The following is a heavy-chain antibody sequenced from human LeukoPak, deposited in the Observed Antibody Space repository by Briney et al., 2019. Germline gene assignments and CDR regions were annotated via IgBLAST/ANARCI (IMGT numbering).Heavy chain of an antibody. Sequence: PGGSLRLSCAASGFTFSSYAMSWVRQAPGKGLEGLSSIRGSGVSTYYADSVKGRFTISRDNSKNTLYLQMDSLRVEDTAVYYCANPEWLLPSYYYYGLDVWGQGTTVTVSS. CDR1: GFTFSSYA. CDR2: IRGSGVST. J-gene: IGHJ6*02. V-gene: IGHV3-23*01. D-gene: IGHD3-3*01. CDR3: ANPEWLLPSYYYYGLDV.